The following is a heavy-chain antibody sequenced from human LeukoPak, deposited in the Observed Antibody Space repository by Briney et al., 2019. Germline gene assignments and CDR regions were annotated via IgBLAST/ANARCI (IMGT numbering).Heavy chain of an antibody. D-gene: IGHD2/OR15-2a*01. CDR2: IYYSGST. Sequence: SETLSLTCTVSGGSISSSSYYWGWLRQPPGKGLEWIGSIYYSGSTYYNPSLKSRVTISVDTSKNQFSLKLSSVTAADTAVYYCAREELLKYVAYWGQGTLVTVSS. V-gene: IGHV4-39*02. J-gene: IGHJ4*02. CDR3: AREELLKYVAY. CDR1: GGSISSSSYY.